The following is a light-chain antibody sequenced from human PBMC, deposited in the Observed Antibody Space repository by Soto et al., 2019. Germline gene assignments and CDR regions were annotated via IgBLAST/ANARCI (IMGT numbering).Light chain of an antibody. Sequence: DSQLTQSPSSLSASVGDRVTITCRASQDIKNNLAWYQQRPGEVPKLLISAAYTLQSGVPSRFSGRRSGTDFTLTISRLQPEDIATYYCQKYDSAPFTFGPGTKVDF. CDR2: AAY. CDR1: QDIKNN. CDR3: QKYDSAPFT. V-gene: IGKV1-27*01. J-gene: IGKJ3*01.